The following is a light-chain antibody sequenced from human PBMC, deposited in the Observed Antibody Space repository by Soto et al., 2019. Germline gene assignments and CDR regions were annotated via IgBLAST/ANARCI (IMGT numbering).Light chain of an antibody. CDR3: CSYAGSSTFEV. V-gene: IGLV2-23*03. J-gene: IGLJ1*01. Sequence: QCALTQPASVSGSPGQSITISCTGTSGNVGSYNLVSWYQQHPGKAPKLMIYEGSKRPSGVSNRFSGSKSGNTASLTISGLQAEDEADYYCCSYAGSSTFEVFGTGTKLTVL. CDR1: SGNVGSYNL. CDR2: EGS.